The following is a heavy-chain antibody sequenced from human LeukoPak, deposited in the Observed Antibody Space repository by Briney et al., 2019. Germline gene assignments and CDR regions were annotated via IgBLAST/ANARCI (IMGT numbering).Heavy chain of an antibody. D-gene: IGHD2-15*01. CDR2: ISNNGGYT. CDR1: GFTFSSSS. V-gene: IGHV3-23*01. CDR3: AKQLGYCSDGSCYFPY. Sequence: GGSLRLSCAASGFTFSSSSMSWVRQAPGKGLEWVSAISNNGGYTYYADSVQGRFTISRDNSKSTLCLQMNSLRAEDTAVYYCAKQLGYCSDGSCYFPYWGQGTLVTVSS. J-gene: IGHJ4*02.